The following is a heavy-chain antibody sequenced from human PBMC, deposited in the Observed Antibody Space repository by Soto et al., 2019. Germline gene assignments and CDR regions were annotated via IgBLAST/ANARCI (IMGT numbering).Heavy chain of an antibody. J-gene: IGHJ4*02. V-gene: IGHV3-48*03. CDR1: GFTFSSYE. CDR2: ISSSGSTI. Sequence: GSLRLSCAASGFTFSSYEMNWVRQAPGKGLEWVSYISSSGSTIYYADSVKGRFTISRDNAKNSLYLQMNSLRAEDTAVYYCARDPFATVVTHYFDYWGQGTLVTVSS. CDR3: ARDPFATVVTHYFDY. D-gene: IGHD4-17*01.